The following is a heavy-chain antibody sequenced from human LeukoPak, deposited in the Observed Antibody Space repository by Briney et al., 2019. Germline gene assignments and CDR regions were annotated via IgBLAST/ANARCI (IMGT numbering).Heavy chain of an antibody. Sequence: GVSLTLLCARCGLTLYTYWMMCLPQAPGKGVVWVSRNYGDGSSTSYAESEKGRFTISRDNAKHTLYLQMNSLRAGDTSVYYCERAQSVLAAAITFDMGGDRPVVTVSS. CDR3: ERAQSVLAAAITFDM. CDR2: NYGDGSST. J-gene: IGHJ3*02. D-gene: IGHD2-2*02. V-gene: IGHV3-74*01. CDR1: GLTLYTYW.